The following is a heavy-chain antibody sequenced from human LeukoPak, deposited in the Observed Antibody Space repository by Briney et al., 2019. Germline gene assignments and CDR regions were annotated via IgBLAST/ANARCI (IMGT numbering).Heavy chain of an antibody. CDR1: GGSISSGDYY. CDR2: IYYSGST. J-gene: IGHJ4*02. D-gene: IGHD5-24*01. CDR3: ARDSSRDGYNPNYFDY. V-gene: IGHV4-30-4*01. Sequence: SQALSLTCTVSGGSISSGDYYWSWIRQPPGKGLEWIGYIYYSGSTYYNPSLKSRVTISVDTSKNQFSLKLSSVTAADTAVYYCARDSSRDGYNPNYFDYWGQGTLVTVSS.